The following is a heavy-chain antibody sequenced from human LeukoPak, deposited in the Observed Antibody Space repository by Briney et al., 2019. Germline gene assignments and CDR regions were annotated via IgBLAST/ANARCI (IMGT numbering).Heavy chain of an antibody. V-gene: IGHV1-2*02. CDR1: GYTFTGNY. J-gene: IGHJ4*02. CDR2: INPSSGGT. CDR3: ARQSSGGYGLGY. Sequence: GASVKVSCKASGYTFTGNYMHWVRQTPGQGLEWMGWINPSSGGTNYAQKFQGRVTMTRDTSISTAYMELSRLRSDDTAVYYCARQSSGGYGLGYWGQGTLVTVSS. D-gene: IGHD5-12*01.